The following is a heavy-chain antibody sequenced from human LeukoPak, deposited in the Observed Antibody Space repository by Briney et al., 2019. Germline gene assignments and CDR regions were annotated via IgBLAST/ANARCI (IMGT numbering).Heavy chain of an antibody. CDR3: AKWGDYDALTGYYDSDY. D-gene: IGHD3-9*01. CDR1: GFSFSNYA. J-gene: IGHJ4*02. V-gene: IGHV3-23*01. Sequence: GASLRLSCAASGFSFSNYAMSWVRQVPGKGLEWVSAISGRDDSTYYADSVMGRFTISRDTSKNTLYLQMNSLRAEDTAVYYCAKWGDYDALTGYYDSDYWGQGTLVTVSS. CDR2: ISGRDDST.